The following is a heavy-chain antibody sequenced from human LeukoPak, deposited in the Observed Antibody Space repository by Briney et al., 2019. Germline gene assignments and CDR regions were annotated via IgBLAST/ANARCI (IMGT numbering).Heavy chain of an antibody. CDR1: GFTFNSYA. J-gene: IGHJ3*02. Sequence: GRSLRLSCAASGFTFNSYAMHWVRQAPGKGLEWVAVISYDGGNKHYADSVKGRLTISRDNSKNTMYLQMNSLRIEDTAVYYCARDRGWAFDIWGQGTMVTVSS. CDR2: ISYDGGNK. CDR3: ARDRGWAFDI. V-gene: IGHV3-30-3*01.